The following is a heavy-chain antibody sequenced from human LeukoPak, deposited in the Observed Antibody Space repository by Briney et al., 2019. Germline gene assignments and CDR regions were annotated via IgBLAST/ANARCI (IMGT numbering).Heavy chain of an antibody. J-gene: IGHJ6*03. CDR1: GGSFSGYY. CDR3: ARGWVTMARGVIITDYYYYMDV. Sequence: SETLSLTCAVYGGSFSGYYWSWIRQPPGKGLEWIGEINHSGSTNYNPSLKSRVTISVDTSKNQFSLKLSSVTAADTAVYYCARGWVTMARGVIITDYYYYMDVWGKGTTVTVSS. V-gene: IGHV4-34*01. CDR2: INHSGST. D-gene: IGHD3-10*01.